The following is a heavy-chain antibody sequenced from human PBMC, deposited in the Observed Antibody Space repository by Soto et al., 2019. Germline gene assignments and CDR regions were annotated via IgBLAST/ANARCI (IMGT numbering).Heavy chain of an antibody. V-gene: IGHV3-74*01. CDR3: TKVFDF. Sequence: WSLRLSCSASGFNFNTAWIHWVRQVPGEGLAWVSRINNNDGVTSYADSVRGRFTISRDDAKNTLYLQMNSLRVEDMAVYFCTKVFDFWGQGALVTVSS. D-gene: IGHD2-8*01. CDR1: GFNFNTAW. CDR2: INNNDGVT. J-gene: IGHJ4*02.